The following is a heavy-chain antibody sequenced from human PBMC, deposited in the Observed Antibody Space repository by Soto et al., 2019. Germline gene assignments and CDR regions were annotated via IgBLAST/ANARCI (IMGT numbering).Heavy chain of an antibody. J-gene: IGHJ4*02. Sequence: GGSLRLSCATSGFTFSSYWMHWVRQAPGKGLVWVSRIQNDGSSTLYADSVKGRFTISRDNAKNTLYLQMNSLRAEDTAVYYSARDGGGYTSSWFFDHWGQGT. V-gene: IGHV3-74*01. D-gene: IGHD6-13*01. CDR3: ARDGGGYTSSWFFDH. CDR2: IQNDGSST. CDR1: GFTFSSYW.